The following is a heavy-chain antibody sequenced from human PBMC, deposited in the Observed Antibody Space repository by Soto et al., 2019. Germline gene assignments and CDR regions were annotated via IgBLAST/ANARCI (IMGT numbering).Heavy chain of an antibody. J-gene: IGHJ4*01. V-gene: IGHV4-59*01. CDR2: IYHSGIT. CDR1: SDSMTSYY. CDR3: ARMSLFYFFDS. D-gene: IGHD3-9*01. Sequence: SETLSLTCPVSSDSMTSYYWTWIRQPPGKGLECIGYIYHSGITNYNPSLKSRVTISLDTSKNQFSLRLSSVTAADTAVYYCARMSLFYFFDSWGQGTLVTVSS.